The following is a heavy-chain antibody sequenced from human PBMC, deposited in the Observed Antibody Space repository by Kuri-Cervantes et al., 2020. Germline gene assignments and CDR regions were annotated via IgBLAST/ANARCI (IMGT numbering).Heavy chain of an antibody. Sequence: GESLKISCAASGFTFSSYAMSWVRQAPGKGLEWVSAISGSGGSTYYADSVKGRFTISRDNSKNTLYLQMNSLRAEDTAVYYCAREGYSGSYGDYYHYYGMDVWGQGTTVTVSS. J-gene: IGHJ6*02. CDR1: GFTFSSYA. V-gene: IGHV3-23*01. D-gene: IGHD1-26*01. CDR3: AREGYSGSYGDYYHYYGMDV. CDR2: ISGSGGST.